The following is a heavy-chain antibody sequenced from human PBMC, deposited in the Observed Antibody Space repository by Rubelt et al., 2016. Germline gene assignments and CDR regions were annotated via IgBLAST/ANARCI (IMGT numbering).Heavy chain of an antibody. V-gene: IGHV4-34*01. CDR1: GGSFSGYY. CDR3: ARGRKAMGHFDY. Sequence: QVQLQQWGAGLLKPSETLSLTCAVYGGSFSGYYWSWIRQPPGKGLEWIGEINHSGSTNYNPSLKSRVTISVDTSKNQFSLKLSSVTAADTAVYYCARGRKAMGHFDYWGQGTLVTVSS. CDR2: INHSGST. D-gene: IGHD5-18*01. J-gene: IGHJ4*02.